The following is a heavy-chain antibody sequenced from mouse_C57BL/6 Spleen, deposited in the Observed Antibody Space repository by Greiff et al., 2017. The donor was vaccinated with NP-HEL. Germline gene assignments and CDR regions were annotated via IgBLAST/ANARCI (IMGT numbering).Heavy chain of an antibody. CDR2: ISDGGSYT. Sequence: EVKVVESGGGLVKPGGSLKLSCAASGFTFSSYAMSWVRQTPEKRLEWVATISDGGSYTYYPDNVKGRFTITRDNAKNNLYLQMSHLKSEDTAMYYCARELAFYAMDYWGQGTSVTVSS. J-gene: IGHJ4*01. D-gene: IGHD4-1*01. CDR1: GFTFSSYA. CDR3: ARELAFYAMDY. V-gene: IGHV5-4*01.